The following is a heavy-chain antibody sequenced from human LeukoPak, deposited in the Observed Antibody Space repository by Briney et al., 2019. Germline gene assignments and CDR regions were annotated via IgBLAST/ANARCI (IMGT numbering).Heavy chain of an antibody. Sequence: SVKVSCKASGGTFSSYAISWVRQAPGQGLEWMGGIIPIFGTANYAQKFQGRVTITADESTSTAYMELSSLRSEDTAVYYCARDHSPFSLDYGDYGGPLGLFGYWGQGTLVTVSS. D-gene: IGHD4-17*01. J-gene: IGHJ4*02. CDR1: GGTFSSYA. V-gene: IGHV1-69*13. CDR3: ARDHSPFSLDYGDYGGPLGLFGY. CDR2: IIPIFGTA.